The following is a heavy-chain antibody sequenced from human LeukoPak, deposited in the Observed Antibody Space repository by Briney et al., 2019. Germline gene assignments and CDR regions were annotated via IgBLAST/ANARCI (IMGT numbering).Heavy chain of an antibody. J-gene: IGHJ6*02. V-gene: IGHV4-39*01. CDR1: GGSISSSSYY. CDR2: IYYSGST. Sequence: PSETLSLTCTVSGGSISSSSYYWGWIRQPPGKGLEWIGSIYYSGSTYYNPSLKSRVTISVDTSKNQFSLKLSSVTAADTAVYYCARHFEGNFCRGYYKTYYYGMDVWGQGTTVTVSS. CDR3: ARHFEGNFCRGYYKTYYYGMDV. D-gene: IGHD3-3*01.